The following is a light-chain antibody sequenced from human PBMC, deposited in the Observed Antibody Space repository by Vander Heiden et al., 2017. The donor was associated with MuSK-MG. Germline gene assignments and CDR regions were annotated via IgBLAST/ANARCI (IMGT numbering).Light chain of an antibody. V-gene: IGKV1-39*01. Sequence: LQVTQSPSSLSASVGDRVTITCRASQSISSDLNWYQQKPGKAPKLLVYAASSLQSGVPSRFSGSGSGTDFTLTITSLQPEDFTIYYCQQSYITPLTFGGGTKVETK. CDR2: AAS. CDR3: QQSYITPLT. J-gene: IGKJ4*01. CDR1: QSISSD.